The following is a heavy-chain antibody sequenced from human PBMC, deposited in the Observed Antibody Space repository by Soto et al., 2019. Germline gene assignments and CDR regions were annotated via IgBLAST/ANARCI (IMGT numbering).Heavy chain of an antibody. CDR1: GGSISSGNYY. V-gene: IGHV4-31*03. D-gene: IGHD3-10*01. J-gene: IGHJ4*02. CDR2: IYYSGSN. CDR3: ARGKTSRFLPPFDY. Sequence: SETLSLTCTVSGGSISSGNYYWGWIRQHPGKGLEWIGYIYYSGSNYYNPSLKSRVTISVDTSKNQFSLKLSSVTAADTAVYYCARGKTSRFLPPFDYWGQGTLVTVSS.